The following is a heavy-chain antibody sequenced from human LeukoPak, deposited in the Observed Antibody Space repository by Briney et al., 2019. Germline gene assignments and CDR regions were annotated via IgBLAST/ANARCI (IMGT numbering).Heavy chain of an antibody. V-gene: IGHV4-34*01. D-gene: IGHD3-3*01. CDR1: GGSFSGYY. CDR2: INHSGST. CDR3: ARGTTIFGVVINWDYYYYGMDV. J-gene: IGHJ6*02. Sequence: SETLSLTCAVYGGSFSGYYWSWIRQPPGKGLEWIGGINHSGSTNYNPSLKSRVTISVDTSKNQFSLKLSSVTAADTAVYYCARGTTIFGVVINWDYYYYGMDVWGQGTTVTVSS.